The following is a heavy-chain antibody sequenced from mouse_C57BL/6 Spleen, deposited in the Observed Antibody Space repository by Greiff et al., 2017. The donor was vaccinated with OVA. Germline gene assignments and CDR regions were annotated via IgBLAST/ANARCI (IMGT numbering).Heavy chain of an antibody. CDR1: GYTFTSSW. J-gene: IGHJ3*01. Sequence: QVQLQQPGAELVMPGASVKLSCKASGYTFTSSWMHWVKQRPGQGLEWIGELDPSDSYTNYNQKFKGQSTLTGDKSSSTADLQLSSLTSEDSAVDYCARSGSNYPWFAYWGQGTLVTVSA. V-gene: IGHV1-69*01. D-gene: IGHD2-5*01. CDR2: LDPSDSYT. CDR3: ARSGSNYPWFAY.